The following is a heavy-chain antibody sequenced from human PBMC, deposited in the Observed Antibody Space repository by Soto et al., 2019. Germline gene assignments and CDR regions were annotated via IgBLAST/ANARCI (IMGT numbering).Heavy chain of an antibody. J-gene: IGHJ6*02. V-gene: IGHV1-69*13. Sequence: SVKVSCKASGGTFSSYAISWVRQAPGQGLEWMGGIIPIFGTANYAQKFQGRVTITADESTSTAYMELSSLRSEDTAVYYCARVGGGNSGYYCYGMDVWGEGTTFSVS. CDR1: GGTFSSYA. CDR2: IIPIFGTA. CDR3: ARVGGGNSGYYCYGMDV. D-gene: IGHD2-21*02.